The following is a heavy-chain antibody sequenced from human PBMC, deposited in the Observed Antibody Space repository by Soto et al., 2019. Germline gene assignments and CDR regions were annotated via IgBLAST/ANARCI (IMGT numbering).Heavy chain of an antibody. CDR1: GGSISSSSYY. J-gene: IGHJ4*02. CDR2: IYYSGST. Sequence: QLQLQESGPGLVKPSETLSLTCTVSGGSISSSSYYWGWIRQPPGKGLEWIGSIYYSGSTYYNPSLKSRVTXXVXTXXNQFSLKLSSVPAVDTAVYYCARAGAWFGELLPDYWGQGTLVTVSS. V-gene: IGHV4-39*01. D-gene: IGHD3-10*01. CDR3: ARAGAWFGELLPDY.